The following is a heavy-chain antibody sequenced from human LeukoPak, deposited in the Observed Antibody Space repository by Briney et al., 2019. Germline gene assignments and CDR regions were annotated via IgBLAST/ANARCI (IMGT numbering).Heavy chain of an antibody. CDR1: GESFSGYY. J-gene: IGHJ3*02. CDR2: IYTSGST. Sequence: SETLSLTCAVYGESFSGYYWSWIRQPPGKGLEWIGRIYTSGSTNYNPSLKSRVTISVDTSKNQFSLKLSSVTAADTAVYYCARTTSTLFFDIWGQGTMVTVSS. V-gene: IGHV4-59*10. CDR3: ARTTSTLFFDI. D-gene: IGHD2/OR15-2a*01.